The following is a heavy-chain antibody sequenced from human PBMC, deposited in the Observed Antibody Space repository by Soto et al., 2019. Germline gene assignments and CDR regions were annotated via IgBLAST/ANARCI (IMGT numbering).Heavy chain of an antibody. D-gene: IGHD2-2*01. Sequence: EASVKVSCKASGYTFTSYGISWVRQAPGQGLEWMGWISAYNGNTNYAQKLQGRVTMTTDTSTSTAYMELRSLRSDDTAVYYCAATLSCSSTSCFYFDYWGQGTLVTVS. CDR2: ISAYNGNT. V-gene: IGHV1-18*04. CDR3: AATLSCSSTSCFYFDY. CDR1: GYTFTSYG. J-gene: IGHJ4*02.